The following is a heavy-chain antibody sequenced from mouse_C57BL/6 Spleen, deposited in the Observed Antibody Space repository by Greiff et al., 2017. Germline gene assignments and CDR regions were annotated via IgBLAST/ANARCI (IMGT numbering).Heavy chain of an antibody. CDR2: IDPSDSYT. CDR1: GYTFTSYW. Sequence: QVQLQQSGAELVRPGTSVKLSCKASGYTFTSYWMHWVKQRPGQGLEWIGVIDPSDSYTNYNQQFKGKATLTVDTSSSTAYMQLSSLTSEDSAVYYCAREGLAWFAYWGQGTLVTVSA. CDR3: AREGLAWFAY. J-gene: IGHJ3*01. V-gene: IGHV1-59*01. D-gene: IGHD2-10*02.